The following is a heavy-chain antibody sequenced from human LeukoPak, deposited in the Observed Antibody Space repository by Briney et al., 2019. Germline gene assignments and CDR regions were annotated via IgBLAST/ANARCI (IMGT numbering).Heavy chain of an antibody. J-gene: IGHJ5*02. CDR2: ISYDGSNK. Sequence: PGGSLRLSCAASGFTFSSYGMHWVRQAPGKGPEWVAVISYDGSNKYYADSVKGRFTISRDNSKNTLYLQMNSLRAEDTAVYYCAKQYCSGGSCSYNWFDPWGQGTLVTVSS. CDR3: AKQYCSGGSCSYNWFDP. CDR1: GFTFSSYG. D-gene: IGHD2-15*01. V-gene: IGHV3-30*18.